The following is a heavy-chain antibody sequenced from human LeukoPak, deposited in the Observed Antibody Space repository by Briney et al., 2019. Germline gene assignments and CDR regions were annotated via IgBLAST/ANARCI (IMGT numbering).Heavy chain of an antibody. CDR1: GFTFSSYA. Sequence: PGGSLRLSCAASGFTFSSYAMHWVRQAPGKGLEWVAVISYDGSNKYYADSVKGRFTISRDNSKNTLYLQMNSLRAEDTAVYYCARPYYGDYVSGWFDPWGQGTLVTVSS. CDR2: ISYDGSNK. J-gene: IGHJ5*02. CDR3: ARPYYGDYVSGWFDP. V-gene: IGHV3-30*04. D-gene: IGHD4-17*01.